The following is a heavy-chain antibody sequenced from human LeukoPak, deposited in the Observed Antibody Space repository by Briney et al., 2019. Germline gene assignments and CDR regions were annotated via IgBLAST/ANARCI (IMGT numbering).Heavy chain of an antibody. J-gene: IGHJ4*02. CDR3: AREVRGLGY. CDR1: GYTLTSYG. Sequence: GASVKDSCKASGYTLTSYGISWVRQAPGQGLEWMGWISAYNGNTNYAQELQGRVSMTTDTSTSTAYMELRSLRSDDTAVYYCAREVRGLGYWGQGTLVTVSS. CDR2: ISAYNGNT. V-gene: IGHV1-18*01. D-gene: IGHD3-10*01.